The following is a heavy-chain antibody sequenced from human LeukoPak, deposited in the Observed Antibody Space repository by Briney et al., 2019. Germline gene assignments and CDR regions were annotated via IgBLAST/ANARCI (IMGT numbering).Heavy chain of an antibody. Sequence: TGGSLRLSCAASGFTFSSYSMNWVRQAPGKGLEWVSYISSSSSTIYYADSVKGRFTISRDNAKNSLYLQMNSLRAEDTAVYYCARGPSLRFLNWFDPWGQGTLVTVSS. J-gene: IGHJ5*02. D-gene: IGHD3-3*01. CDR3: ARGPSLRFLNWFDP. CDR2: ISSSSSTI. CDR1: GFTFSSYS. V-gene: IGHV3-48*01.